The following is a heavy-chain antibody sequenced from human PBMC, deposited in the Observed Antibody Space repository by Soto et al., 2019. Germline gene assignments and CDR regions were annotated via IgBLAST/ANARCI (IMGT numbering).Heavy chain of an antibody. CDR1: GYTFSRYS. J-gene: IGHJ6*02. CDR3: ARDAYYYDKRGMDV. V-gene: IGHV3-21*01. D-gene: IGHD3-22*01. Sequence: EVKLVASGGGLVKPGGSLRLSCAASGYTFSRYSMNWVRQAPGKGLEWVSSISSSSSYIYYADSVKGRFTISRDNAKNSLYLQMNSLRAEDTAVYYCARDAYYYDKRGMDVWGQGTTVTVSS. CDR2: ISSSSSYI.